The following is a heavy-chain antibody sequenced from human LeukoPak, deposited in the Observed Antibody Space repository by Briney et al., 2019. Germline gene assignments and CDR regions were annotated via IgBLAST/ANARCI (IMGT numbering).Heavy chain of an antibody. V-gene: IGHV3-30*02. CDR2: IRYDGSNK. D-gene: IGHD3-3*01. CDR1: GFTFSSYG. CDR3: AKEVEPLWSGYTWFDP. Sequence: GGSLRLSCAASGFTFSSYGMHWVRQAPGKGLEWVAFIRYDGSNKYYADSVKGRFSISRDNSKNTVFLQMDSLRVEDTAVYHCAKEVEPLWSGYTWFDPWGQGTLVTVSS. J-gene: IGHJ5*02.